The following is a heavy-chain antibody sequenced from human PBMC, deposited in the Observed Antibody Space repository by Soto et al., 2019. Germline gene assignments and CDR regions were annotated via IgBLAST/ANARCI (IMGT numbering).Heavy chain of an antibody. D-gene: IGHD3-9*01. CDR3: TGEDDILTGYHSTFDY. CDR2: IRSKAYGGTT. J-gene: IGHJ4*02. Sequence: PGGSLRLSCTASGFPFGDYAMNWVRQAPGKXLEWVGFIRSKAYGGTTEYAASVKGRFTISRDDSKSIAYLQMNSLKTEDTAVYYCTGEDDILTGYHSTFDYWGQGTLVTVSS. CDR1: GFPFGDYA. V-gene: IGHV3-49*04.